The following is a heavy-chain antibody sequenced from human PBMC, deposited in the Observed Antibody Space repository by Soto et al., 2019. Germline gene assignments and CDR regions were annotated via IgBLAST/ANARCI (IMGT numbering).Heavy chain of an antibody. V-gene: IGHV4-31*03. CDR1: GGSISSGGYY. D-gene: IGHD6-19*01. Sequence: QVQLQESGPGLVKPSQTLSLTCTVSGGSISSGGYYWSWIRQHPGKGLEWIGYIYYSGSTYYNPPRKRRFTISVATSRNQCSLKLSSVTAADTAVYYCARASVDISGWSSYGIDVWGQGPTVTVSS. CDR3: ARASVDISGWSSYGIDV. CDR2: IYYSGST. J-gene: IGHJ6*02.